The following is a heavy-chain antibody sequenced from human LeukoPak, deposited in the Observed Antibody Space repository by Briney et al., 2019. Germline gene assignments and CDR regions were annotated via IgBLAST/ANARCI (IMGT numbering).Heavy chain of an antibody. CDR1: GFFFRRYS. V-gene: IGHV3-21*01. CDR3: ARDQWTYTDYDVDY. Sequence: GESLRLSCVASGFFFRRYSMNWVRQAPGRGLEWVAYISYSSSFIYYADSVKGRFIITRDNAENSLFLQMNSLRAEDTAVYYCARDQWTYTDYDVDYWGQGTLVTVSS. J-gene: IGHJ4*02. CDR2: ISYSSSFI. D-gene: IGHD4-17*01.